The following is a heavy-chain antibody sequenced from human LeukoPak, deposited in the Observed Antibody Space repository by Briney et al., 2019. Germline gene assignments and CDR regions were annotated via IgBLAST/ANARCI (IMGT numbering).Heavy chain of an antibody. CDR3: AKEGSGWSPSG. CDR2: ISWNSGNI. Sequence: GGSLRLSCAASGFTFDDHAMHWVRQAPGKGLEWVSGISWNSGNIGYADSVKGRFTISRDNAKNSLYLQMNSLRAEDTALYYCAKEGSGWSPSGWGQGTLVTVSS. V-gene: IGHV3-9*01. CDR1: GFTFDDHA. J-gene: IGHJ4*02. D-gene: IGHD6-19*01.